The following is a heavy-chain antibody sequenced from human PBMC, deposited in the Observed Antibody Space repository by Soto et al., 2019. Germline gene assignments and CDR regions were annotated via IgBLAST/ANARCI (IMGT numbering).Heavy chain of an antibody. J-gene: IGHJ4*02. CDR2: IYYSGST. CDR3: ATVAPGLLGYYFDY. Sequence: TSETLSLTCTVYGGSVSSVGYYWSWIRQPPWKGLEWIGYIYYSGSTNDNPSLKSRATISVDTSKHQFSLKLSSLTAADADVYYCATVAPGLLGYYFDYWCQGLLVTLSS. V-gene: IGHV4-61*08. D-gene: IGHD1-26*01. CDR1: GGSVSSVGYY.